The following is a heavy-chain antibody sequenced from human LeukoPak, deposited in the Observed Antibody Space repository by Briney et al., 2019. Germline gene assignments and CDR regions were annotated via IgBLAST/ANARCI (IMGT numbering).Heavy chain of an antibody. CDR3: AKDYCGGDCYAFDY. D-gene: IGHD2-21*02. Sequence: GGSLRLSCVTSGFTFSNHAMHWVRQGPGKGLEWVAVISYDGSNKYYADSVKGRFTISRDNSKNTLYLQMNSLRAEDTAVYYCAKDYCGGDCYAFDYWGQGTLVTVSS. V-gene: IGHV3-30*04. J-gene: IGHJ4*02. CDR1: GFTFSNHA. CDR2: ISYDGSNK.